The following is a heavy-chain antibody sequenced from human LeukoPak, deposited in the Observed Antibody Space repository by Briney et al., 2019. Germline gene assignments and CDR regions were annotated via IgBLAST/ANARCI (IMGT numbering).Heavy chain of an antibody. V-gene: IGHV4-34*01. J-gene: IGHJ6*03. CDR1: GGSFSGYY. D-gene: IGHD2-2*01. Sequence: SETLSLTCAVYGGSFSGYYWSWIRQPPGKGLEWIGEINHSGSTNYNPSLKSRVTMSLDTSKNQFSLRLSSVTAADTAVYYCARSSIVVLPAALKVYYYYMDVWGKGTTVTVSS. CDR2: INHSGST. CDR3: ARSSIVVLPAALKVYYYYMDV.